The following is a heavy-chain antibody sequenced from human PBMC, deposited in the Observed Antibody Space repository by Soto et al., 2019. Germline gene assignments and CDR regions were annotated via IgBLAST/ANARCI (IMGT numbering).Heavy chain of an antibody. CDR3: ARGRGRYSSGWSWFDP. J-gene: IGHJ5*02. V-gene: IGHV4-4*02. D-gene: IGHD6-19*01. CDR2: MFQSGST. CDR1: GVTTTSCDS. Sequence: SETLSRTAGLFGVTTTSCDSWTWVRQPPGKGLEWIGGMFQSGSTNDTPSLESRVTISVDKSKNQFSLTLTSVTAADTAVYFCARGRGRYSSGWSWFDPWGQGILVTVSS.